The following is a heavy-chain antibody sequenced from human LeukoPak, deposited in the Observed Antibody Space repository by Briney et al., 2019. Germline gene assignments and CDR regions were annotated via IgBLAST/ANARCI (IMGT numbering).Heavy chain of an antibody. D-gene: IGHD6-6*01. V-gene: IGHV4-30-2*02. CDR2: IYHSGST. CDR1: GGSISSGGYS. CDR3: AREISLVGGSMDV. J-gene: IGHJ6*02. Sequence: SETLSLTCAVSGGSISSGGYSWSWIRQPPGKGLEWIGYIYHSGSTNYNPSLKSRVTISVDTSKNQFSLKLSSVTAADTAVYYCAREISLVGGSMDVWGQGTTVTVSS.